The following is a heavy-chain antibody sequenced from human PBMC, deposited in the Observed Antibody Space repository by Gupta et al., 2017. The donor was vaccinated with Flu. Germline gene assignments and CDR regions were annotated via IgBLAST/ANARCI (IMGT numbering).Heavy chain of an antibody. D-gene: IGHD3-3*01. V-gene: IGHV4-34*01. CDR1: GGSFSGYY. Sequence: QVQLQQWGAGLLKPSETLSLTCAVYGGSFSGYYWSWIRQPPGKGLEWIGEINHSGSTNYNPSLKSRVTISVDTSKNQFSRKLSSVTAADTAVYYCARSGTIFGVVRRDYWGQGTLVTVSS. J-gene: IGHJ4*02. CDR2: INHSGST. CDR3: ARSGTIFGVVRRDY.